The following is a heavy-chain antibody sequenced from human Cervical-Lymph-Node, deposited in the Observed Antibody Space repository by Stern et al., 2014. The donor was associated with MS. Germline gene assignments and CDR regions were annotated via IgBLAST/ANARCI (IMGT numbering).Heavy chain of an antibody. D-gene: IGHD6-13*01. CDR1: GSPFTTSS. Sequence: QVQLLESGSELKQPGASVTVSCRVSGSPFTTSSISWVRQAPGRGLEWMGWINTRTGNPTYALDFTGCFVFSLDTSISAAVLQISSLKADDTAVYYCARSQPFSYWGQGTRVTVSP. CDR3: ARSQPFSY. CDR2: INTRTGNP. J-gene: IGHJ4*02. V-gene: IGHV7-4-1*02.